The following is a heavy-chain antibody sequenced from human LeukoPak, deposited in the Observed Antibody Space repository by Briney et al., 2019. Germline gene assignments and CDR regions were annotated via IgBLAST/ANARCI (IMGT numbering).Heavy chain of an antibody. Sequence: AETLSLTCTVSGGSISSYYWSWIRQPPGKGLEWIGYIFYSGSTNYNPSLKSRVTISVDTSKNQFSLKLSSVTAADTAVYYCARASHWNQLHYFDYWGQGTLVTVSS. CDR2: IFYSGST. CDR1: GGSISSYY. CDR3: ARASHWNQLHYFDY. D-gene: IGHD1-1*01. V-gene: IGHV4-59*12. J-gene: IGHJ4*02.